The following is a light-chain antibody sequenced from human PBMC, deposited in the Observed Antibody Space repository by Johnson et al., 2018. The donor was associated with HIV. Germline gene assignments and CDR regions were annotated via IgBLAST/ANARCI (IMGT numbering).Light chain of an antibody. J-gene: IGLJ1*01. Sequence: HSVLTQPPSVSAPPGQKVTISCSGSSSKIGNNYVSWYQQLPGTAPKLLIYENNKRPSGIPDRFSGSKFGTSATLGITGLQTGDEADYYCGTWNSSLSVQNYVFGTGTKVTVV. CDR2: ENN. V-gene: IGLV1-51*02. CDR3: GTWNSSLSVQNYV. CDR1: SSKIGNNY.